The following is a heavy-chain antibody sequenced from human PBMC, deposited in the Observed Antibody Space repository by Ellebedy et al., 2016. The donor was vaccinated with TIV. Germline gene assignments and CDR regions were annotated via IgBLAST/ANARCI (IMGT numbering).Heavy chain of an antibody. CDR2: IVVGSGNT. CDR1: GFTFTSSA. D-gene: IGHD3-3*01. V-gene: IGHV1-58*02. Sequence: ASVKVSCKASGFTFTSSAMQWVRQARGQRLEWIGWIVVGSGNTNYAQKFQERVTITRDMSTSTAYMELSSLRSEDTAVYYCAAGLDRFLEWSQLPGYYYYGMDVWGQGTTVTVSS. CDR3: AAGLDRFLEWSQLPGYYYYGMDV. J-gene: IGHJ6*02.